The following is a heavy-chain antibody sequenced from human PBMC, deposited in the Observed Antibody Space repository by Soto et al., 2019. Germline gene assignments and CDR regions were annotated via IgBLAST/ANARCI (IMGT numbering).Heavy chain of an antibody. CDR2: FYIAGIT. D-gene: IGHD5-18*01. Sequence: GGSLRLSCAAFGFTVSSNYMSWVRQAPGKGLEWVSVFYIAGITYYADSVKGRFIISRDNSKNTMYLQLNSLRAEDTAVYYCARGWSYGLDYWGQGTLVTVSS. J-gene: IGHJ4*02. CDR1: GFTVSSNY. V-gene: IGHV3-66*01. CDR3: ARGWSYGLDY.